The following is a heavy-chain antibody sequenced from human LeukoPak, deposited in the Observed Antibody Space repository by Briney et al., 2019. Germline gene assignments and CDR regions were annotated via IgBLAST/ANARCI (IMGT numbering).Heavy chain of an antibody. Sequence: VKVSCKASGYTFTGYYMHWVRQAPGQGLEWMGWINPNSGGTNYAQKFQGRVTMTRDTSISTAYMELSRLRSDDTAVYYCARRLLAAANWFDPWGQGTLVTVSS. D-gene: IGHD6-13*01. J-gene: IGHJ5*02. CDR1: GYTFTGYY. CDR2: INPNSGGT. V-gene: IGHV1-2*02. CDR3: ARRLLAAANWFDP.